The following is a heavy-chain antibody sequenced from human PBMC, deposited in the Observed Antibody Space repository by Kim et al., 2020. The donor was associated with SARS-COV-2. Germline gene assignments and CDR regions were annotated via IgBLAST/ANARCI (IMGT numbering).Heavy chain of an antibody. CDR1: GGSISSSSYY. D-gene: IGHD3-3*01. J-gene: IGHJ3*02. Sequence: SETLSLTCTVSGGSISSSSYYWGWIRQPTGKGLEWIGSIYYSGSTYYNPSLKSRVTISVDTSKNQFSLKVSSVTAADTAVYYCARSLGAGPSTIFGVVIIPDAFDIWGQGTMVTVSS. CDR3: ARSLGAGPSTIFGVVIIPDAFDI. CDR2: IYYSGST. V-gene: IGHV4-39*01.